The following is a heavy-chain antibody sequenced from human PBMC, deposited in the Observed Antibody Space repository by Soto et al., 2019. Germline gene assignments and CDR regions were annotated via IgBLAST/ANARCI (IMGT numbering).Heavy chain of an antibody. V-gene: IGHV4-38-2*01. D-gene: IGHD6-13*01. CDR2: IYHSGTT. J-gene: IGHJ5*02. Sequence: SETLSLTCVVSGYSISSGYYWGWIRQPPGKGLEWIGSIYHSGTTYYNPSLKSRVTISLDTSRNQFSLKLTSVTAADTAVYYCAGSLLTSSWYAGSWGQGTLVTVS. CDR1: GYSISSGYY. CDR3: AGSLLTSSWYAGS.